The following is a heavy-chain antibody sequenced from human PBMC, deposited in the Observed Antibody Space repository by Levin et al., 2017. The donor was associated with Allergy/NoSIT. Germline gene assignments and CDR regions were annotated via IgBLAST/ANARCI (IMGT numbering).Heavy chain of an antibody. J-gene: IGHJ4*02. V-gene: IGHV3-74*01. CDR2: INGDGTGI. D-gene: IGHD3-16*01. Sequence: GGSLRLSCAASGFTFRDYWLQWVRQAPGKGLLWVSRINGDGTGIGYADSVKGRFTISRDHARDTLYLQMNSLRAEATAVDYCTRGPYYKSRSYAGDWGQGTLVTVSS. CDR3: TRGPYYKSRSYAGD. CDR1: GFTFRDYW.